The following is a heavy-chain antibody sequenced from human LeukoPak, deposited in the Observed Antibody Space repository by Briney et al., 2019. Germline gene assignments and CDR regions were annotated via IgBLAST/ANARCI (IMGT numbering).Heavy chain of an antibody. D-gene: IGHD2-15*01. Sequence: SETLSLTCTVSGVSISSSRYYWGWIRQPPGKGLEWIGSIYYSGSTYYNPSLKSRVTISVDTSKNQFSLKLSSVTAADTAVYYCARSSAPDIVVVVADTPYFDYWGQGTLVTVSS. V-gene: IGHV4-39*01. CDR3: ARSSAPDIVVVVADTPYFDY. J-gene: IGHJ4*02. CDR1: GVSISSSRYY. CDR2: IYYSGST.